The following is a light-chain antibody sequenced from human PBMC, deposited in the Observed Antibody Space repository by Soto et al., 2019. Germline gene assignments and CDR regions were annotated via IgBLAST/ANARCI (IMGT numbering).Light chain of an antibody. V-gene: IGLV2-14*03. J-gene: IGLJ1*01. CDR2: DVR. CDR3: SSYTSSSTLV. Sequence: ALTQPASVSGSPGQSITISCTGTSSDVGYYNYVSWYQQHPGKAPKLMIYDVRYRPSGVSDRFSGSKSGNTASLTLSGLQAEDEADYYCSSYTSSSTLVFGTGTKVTVL. CDR1: SSDVGYYNY.